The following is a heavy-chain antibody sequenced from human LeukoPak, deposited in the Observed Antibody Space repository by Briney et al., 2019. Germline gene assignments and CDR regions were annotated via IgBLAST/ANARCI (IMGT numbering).Heavy chain of an antibody. CDR3: ARLDTAILDYAMDV. Sequence: PSETLSLTCTVSGGSISSFHWSWIRQPPGKGLDGIGSVYYTGSTKFNPSLKSRATMSVATSRNQFSLKLSSVTATDTAVYYCARLDTAILDYAMDVWGQGTTVTVSS. J-gene: IGHJ6*02. CDR1: GGSISSFH. CDR2: VYYTGST. D-gene: IGHD5-18*01. V-gene: IGHV4-59*01.